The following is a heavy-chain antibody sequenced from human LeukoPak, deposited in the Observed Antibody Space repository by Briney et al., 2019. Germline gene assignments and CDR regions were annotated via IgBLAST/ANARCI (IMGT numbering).Heavy chain of an antibody. V-gene: IGHV3-21*01. D-gene: IGHD4-17*01. CDR1: GFSFSSYS. Sequence: GGSLRLSCAASGFSFSSYSLNWVRQAPGKGLEWVSSISSSSSYIYYADSVKGRFTSSRDNAKNSLYLQMNSLRAEDTAVYYCARVSYGDYVSWFDPWGQGTLVTVSS. CDR3: ARVSYGDYVSWFDP. CDR2: ISSSSSYI. J-gene: IGHJ5*02.